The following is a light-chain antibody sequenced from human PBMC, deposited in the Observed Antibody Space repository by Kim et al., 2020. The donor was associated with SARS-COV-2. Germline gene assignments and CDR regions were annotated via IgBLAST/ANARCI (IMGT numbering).Light chain of an antibody. CDR3: QVWDSSSDHAV. CDR1: NIGSKS. Sequence: SYELTQPPSVSVAPGKTARITCGGNNIGSKSVHWYQQKPGQAPVLVIYYDSDQPSGIPERFSGSNSGNTATLTISRVEAGDEADYYCQVWDSSSDHAVFG. CDR2: YDS. V-gene: IGLV3-21*04. J-gene: IGLJ7*01.